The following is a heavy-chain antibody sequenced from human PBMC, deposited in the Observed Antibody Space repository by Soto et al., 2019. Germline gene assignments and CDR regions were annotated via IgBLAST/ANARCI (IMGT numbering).Heavy chain of an antibody. J-gene: IGHJ6*02. D-gene: IGHD6-13*01. V-gene: IGHV3-30*18. Sequence: GGSMRLSCAASGFTFSSYGMHWVRQAPGKGLEWVAVISYDGSNKYYADSVKGRFTISRDNSKNTLYLQMNSLRAEDTAVYSCAKAVADCMDVWGQGTTVTVSS. CDR2: ISYDGSNK. CDR3: AKAVADCMDV. CDR1: GFTFSSYG.